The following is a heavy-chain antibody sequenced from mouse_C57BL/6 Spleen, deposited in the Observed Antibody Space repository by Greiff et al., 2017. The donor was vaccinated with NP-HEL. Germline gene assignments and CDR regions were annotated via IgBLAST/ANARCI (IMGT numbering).Heavy chain of an antibody. D-gene: IGHD4-1*01. CDR3: ARRRNWDPYFDY. J-gene: IGHJ2*01. CDR1: GYTFTSYD. V-gene: IGHV1-85*01. CDR2: LYPRDGST. Sequence: QVQLKESGPELVKPGASVKLSCKASGYTFTSYDINWVKQRPGQGLEWIGWLYPRDGSTKYNEKFKGKATLTVDTSSSTAYMELHSLTSEDSAVYFCARRRNWDPYFDYWGQGTTLTVSS.